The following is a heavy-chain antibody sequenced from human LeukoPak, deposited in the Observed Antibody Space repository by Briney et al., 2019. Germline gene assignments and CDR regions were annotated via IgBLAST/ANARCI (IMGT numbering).Heavy chain of an antibody. CDR1: GFTFGDYA. CDR3: TRRGGWYSDY. Sequence: GGSLRLSCTACGFTFGDYAMSWVRQDPGKGLEWVGFIRSKAYGGTTEYAASVRGRFTISRDDSKGIAYLQMNSLKTEDTAVYYCTRRGGWYSDYWGQGTLVTVSS. CDR2: IRSKAYGGTT. D-gene: IGHD6-19*01. J-gene: IGHJ4*02. V-gene: IGHV3-49*04.